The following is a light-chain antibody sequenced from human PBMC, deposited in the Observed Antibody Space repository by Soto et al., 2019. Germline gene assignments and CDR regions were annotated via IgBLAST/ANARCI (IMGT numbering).Light chain of an antibody. CDR3: QQRSNWPIT. Sequence: EIGLTQSPATLSLSPGERATLSCRASQSVSSYLAWYQQKPGQAPRLLIYDASNRATGIPARFSGSGSGTDFTLTISSLEPEDFAAYYCQQRSNWPITFGQGTRLEIK. CDR1: QSVSSY. J-gene: IGKJ5*01. V-gene: IGKV3-11*01. CDR2: DAS.